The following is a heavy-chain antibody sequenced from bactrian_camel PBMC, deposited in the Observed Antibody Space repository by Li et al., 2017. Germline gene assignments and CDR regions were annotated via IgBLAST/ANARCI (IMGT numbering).Heavy chain of an antibody. CDR1: GSRYSSLC. CDR2: IEGEGTP. Sequence: HVQLVESGGGLVQPGGSLRLSCAASGSRYSSLCMGWFRQAPGKEREGVATIEGEGTPRYADSVKGRFTISKDNAKNTLWLQMNSLKTEDAAVYYCATDLSDFYSDDAARPPYWGQGTQVTVS. D-gene: IGHD2*01. J-gene: IGHJ4*01. CDR3: ATDLSDFYSDDAARPPY. V-gene: IGHV3S26*01.